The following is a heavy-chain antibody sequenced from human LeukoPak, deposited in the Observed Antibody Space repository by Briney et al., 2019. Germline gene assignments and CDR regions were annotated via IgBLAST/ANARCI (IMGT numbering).Heavy chain of an antibody. J-gene: IGHJ4*02. CDR3: AKGNVRRIAVAGTPFDY. D-gene: IGHD6-19*01. V-gene: IGHV3-23*01. Sequence: PGGSLRLSCAASGFTFSSYAMCWVRQAPGKGLEWVSAISGSGGTTYYTDSVKGRFTISRDNSKNTLYLQMNGLIAEDTAVYYCAKGNVRRIAVAGTPFDYWGQGTLVTVSS. CDR1: GFTFSSYA. CDR2: ISGSGGTT.